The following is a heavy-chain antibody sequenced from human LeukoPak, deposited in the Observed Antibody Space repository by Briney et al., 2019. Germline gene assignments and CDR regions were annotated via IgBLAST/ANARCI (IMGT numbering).Heavy chain of an antibody. Sequence: SETLSLTCTVSGGSISCYYWSWIRQPPGKGLEWIGYIYYSGSTNYTPSLKSRITISVDTSRNQFSLKLSSVTAADTAVYYCARGAEYSSGWYYYWGQGTLVTVSS. V-gene: IGHV4-59*01. CDR2: IYYSGST. D-gene: IGHD6-19*01. CDR3: ARGAEYSSGWYYY. J-gene: IGHJ4*02. CDR1: GGSISCYY.